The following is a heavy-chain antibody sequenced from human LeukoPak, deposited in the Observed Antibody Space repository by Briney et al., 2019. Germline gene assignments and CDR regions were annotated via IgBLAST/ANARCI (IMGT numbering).Heavy chain of an antibody. CDR1: GFTFSSYS. V-gene: IGHV3-21*01. D-gene: IGHD2-15*01. CDR2: ISSSSSYI. Sequence: GGSLRLSCAVSGFTFSSYSMNWVRQAPGKGLEWVSSISSSSSYIYYADSVKGRFTISRDNAKNSLYLQMNSLRAEDTAVYYCARGVVVVAAQLDYWGQGTLVTVSS. J-gene: IGHJ4*02. CDR3: ARGVVVVAAQLDY.